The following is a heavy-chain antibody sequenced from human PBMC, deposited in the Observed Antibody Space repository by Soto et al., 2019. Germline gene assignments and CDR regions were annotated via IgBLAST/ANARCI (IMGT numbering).Heavy chain of an antibody. V-gene: IGHV4-34*01. CDR3: ARGLAGRWLQF. CDR2: INHSGST. J-gene: IGHJ4*02. D-gene: IGHD5-12*01. Sequence: SLTCAVYGGSLSGYYWSWIRQPPGKGLEWIGEINHSGSTNYNPSLKSRVTISVDTSKNQFSLKLSSVTAADTAVYYCARGLAGRWLQFRGQGTLVTVSS. CDR1: GGSLSGYY.